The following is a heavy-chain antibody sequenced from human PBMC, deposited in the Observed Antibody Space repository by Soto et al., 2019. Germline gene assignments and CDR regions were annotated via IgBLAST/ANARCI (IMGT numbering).Heavy chain of an antibody. Sequence: PSETLSLTCTVSGGSISSGGYYWSWIRQHPGKGLEWIGYIYYSGSTYYNPSLKSRVTISVDTSKNQFSLKLSSVTAADTAVYYCAGAGYSGSYGAFDIWGQGTMVTVSS. CDR1: GGSISSGGYY. D-gene: IGHD1-26*01. CDR3: AGAGYSGSYGAFDI. J-gene: IGHJ3*02. V-gene: IGHV4-31*03. CDR2: IYYSGST.